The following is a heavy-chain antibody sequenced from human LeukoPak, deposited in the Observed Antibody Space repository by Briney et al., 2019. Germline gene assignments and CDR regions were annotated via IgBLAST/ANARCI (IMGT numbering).Heavy chain of an antibody. J-gene: IGHJ4*02. CDR3: AKGYQVVPDY. D-gene: IGHD2-2*01. CDR2: ISSSGDNK. CDR1: GFIFSSFG. V-gene: IGHV3-23*01. Sequence: GESLRLSCVASGFIFSSFGMNWVRQAPGKGLEWVSTISSSGDNKNHADSVKGRFTISRDNSKNTLYLQMNSLRAEDTALYYCAKGYQVVPDYWGWGTLVTVSS.